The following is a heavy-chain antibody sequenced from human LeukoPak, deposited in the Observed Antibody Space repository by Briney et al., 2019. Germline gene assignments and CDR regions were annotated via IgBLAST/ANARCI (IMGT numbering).Heavy chain of an antibody. CDR3: ARALVVVPASPYYFDY. D-gene: IGHD2-15*01. CDR2: ISRSASTI. Sequence: TGGSLRLXCAASGFTFDDYAMHWVRQAPGKELEWVSYISRSASTIYYADSVKGRFTISRDNAQNSLYLQMNSLTAEDTAVYYCARALVVVPASPYYFDYWGQGTLVTVSS. V-gene: IGHV3-48*01. CDR1: GFTFDDYA. J-gene: IGHJ4*02.